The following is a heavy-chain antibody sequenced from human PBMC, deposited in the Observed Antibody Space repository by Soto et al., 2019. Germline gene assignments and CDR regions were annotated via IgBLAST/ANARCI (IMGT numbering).Heavy chain of an antibody. D-gene: IGHD2-2*02. CDR2: IYPGDSDT. CDR3: ARLSGCSSTSCYTHMDV. J-gene: IGHJ6*02. CDR1: GYSFTSYW. Sequence: ESLKISCKGSGYSFTSYWIGWVRQMPGKGLEWMGIIYPGDSDTRYSPSFQGQVTISADKSINTAYLQWSSLKASDTAMYYCARLSGCSSTSCYTHMDVWGQGTTVTVSS. V-gene: IGHV5-51*01.